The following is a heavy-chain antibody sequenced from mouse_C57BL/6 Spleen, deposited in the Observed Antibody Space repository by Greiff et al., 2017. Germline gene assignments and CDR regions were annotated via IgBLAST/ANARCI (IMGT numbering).Heavy chain of an antibody. D-gene: IGHD2-3*01. J-gene: IGHJ3*01. CDR3: AREGALYDGYSAWFAY. Sequence: EVQLVESGGGLVKPGGSLKLSCAASGFTFSSYAMSWVRQTPEKRLEWVATISDGGSYTYYPDNVKGRFTISRDNAKNNLYLQRSNLKSEDTAMYYCAREGALYDGYSAWFAYWGKGTLVTVSA. V-gene: IGHV5-4*01. CDR2: ISDGGSYT. CDR1: GFTFSSYA.